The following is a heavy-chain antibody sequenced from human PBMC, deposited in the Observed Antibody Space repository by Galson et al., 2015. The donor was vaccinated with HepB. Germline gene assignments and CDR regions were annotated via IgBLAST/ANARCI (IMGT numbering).Heavy chain of an antibody. V-gene: IGHV3-21*01. CDR2: ISSSSHYI. D-gene: IGHD1-26*01. J-gene: IGHJ6*02. Sequence: SLRLSCAASGFTFSSYSMNWVRQAPGKGLEWVSSISSSSHYIYYADSLKGRFTISRDNAKNSLYLQMNSLRDEDTAVYFCARDSDGDSGSYFHYFGMDVWGQGTTVTVSS. CDR3: ARDSDGDSGSYFHYFGMDV. CDR1: GFTFSSYS.